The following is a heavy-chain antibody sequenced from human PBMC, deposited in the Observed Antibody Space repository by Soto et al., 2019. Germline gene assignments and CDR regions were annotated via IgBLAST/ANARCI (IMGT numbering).Heavy chain of an antibody. D-gene: IGHD6-6*01. CDR1: GGSISSYY. Sequence: SETLSLTCSVSGGSISSYYWSWIRQPPGKGLEWIGYIYYSGSTNYNPSLKSRVTISVDTSKNQFSLKLSSVTAADTAVYYCARQYSSSYWFDPWGQGTLVTVSS. CDR2: IYYSGST. CDR3: ARQYSSSYWFDP. V-gene: IGHV4-59*01. J-gene: IGHJ5*02.